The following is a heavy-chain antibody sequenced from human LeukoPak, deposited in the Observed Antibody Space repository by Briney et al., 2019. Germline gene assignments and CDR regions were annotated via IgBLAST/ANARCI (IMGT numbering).Heavy chain of an antibody. CDR1: GGPFSGYY. D-gene: IGHD3-22*01. Sequence: SETLYLTCAVHGGPFSGYYWSWIRQPPGKGLEWIGEINHSGSTNYNPSLKSRVTISVDTYKNQFSLKLSSVTAADTAVYYCARVQYYYDSSGYWAHWGQGTLVTVSS. V-gene: IGHV4-34*01. J-gene: IGHJ4*02. CDR3: ARVQYYYDSSGYWAH. CDR2: INHSGST.